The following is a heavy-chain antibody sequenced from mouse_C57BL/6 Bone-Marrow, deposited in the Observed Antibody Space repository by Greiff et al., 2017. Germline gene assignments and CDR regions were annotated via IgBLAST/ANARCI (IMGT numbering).Heavy chain of an antibody. CDR2: ISNGGGST. J-gene: IGHJ1*03. CDR1: GFTFSDYY. CDR3: ARQGYYGSRRYFDV. Sequence: EVHLVESGGGLVQPGGSLKLSCAASGFTFSDYYMYWVRQTPEKRLEWVAYISNGGGSTYYPDTVKGRFTLSRDNAKNTLYLQMSRLKSEDTAMYYCARQGYYGSRRYFDVWGTGTPVTVSS. D-gene: IGHD1-1*01. V-gene: IGHV5-12*01.